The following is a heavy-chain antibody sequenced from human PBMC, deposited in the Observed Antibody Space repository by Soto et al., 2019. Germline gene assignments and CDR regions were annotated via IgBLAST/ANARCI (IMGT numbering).Heavy chain of an antibody. J-gene: IGHJ4*02. V-gene: IGHV4-30-2*01. CDR1: GGSISSGGYS. CDR3: AKATLRDNTGYVFDY. CDR2: IYHSGST. Sequence: PSETLSLTCAVSGGSISSGGYSWSWIRQPPGKGLEWIGYIYHSGSTYYNPSLKSRVTISVDRSKNQFSLKLSSVTAADTAVYYCAKATLRDNTGYVFDYWGQGTLVTVSS. D-gene: IGHD3-22*01.